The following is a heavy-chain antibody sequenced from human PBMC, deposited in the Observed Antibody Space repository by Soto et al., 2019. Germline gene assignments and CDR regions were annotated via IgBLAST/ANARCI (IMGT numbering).Heavy chain of an antibody. CDR1: GFTFSSYG. CDR3: AKFGGGIAAAGEGYVDY. J-gene: IGHJ4*02. CDR2: ISGSGGST. Sequence: PGGSLRLSCAASGFTFSSYGMSWVRQAPGKGLEWVSAISGSGGSTYYADSVKGRITISRDNSKNTLYLQMNSLRAEATAVYYCAKFGGGIAAAGEGYVDYWGQGTLVTVSS. D-gene: IGHD6-13*01. V-gene: IGHV3-23*01.